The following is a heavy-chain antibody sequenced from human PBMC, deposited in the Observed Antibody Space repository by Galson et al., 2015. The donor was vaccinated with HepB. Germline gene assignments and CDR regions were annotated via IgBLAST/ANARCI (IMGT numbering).Heavy chain of an antibody. CDR3: ARVRRVRFLEWLPHDEFDY. Sequence: SLRLSCAASGFTFSSYSMNWVRQAPGKGLEWVSYISSSSSTIYYADSVKGRFTISRDNAKNSLYLQMNSLRAEDTAVHYCARVRRVRFLEWLPHDEFDYWGQGTLVTVSS. CDR2: ISSSSSTI. CDR1: GFTFSSYS. D-gene: IGHD3-3*01. V-gene: IGHV3-48*01. J-gene: IGHJ4*02.